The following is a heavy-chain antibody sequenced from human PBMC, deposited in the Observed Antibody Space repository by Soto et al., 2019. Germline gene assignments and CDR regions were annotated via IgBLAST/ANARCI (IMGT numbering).Heavy chain of an antibody. V-gene: IGHV4-59*01. CDR3: ARYHIVVVPASGGWFDP. J-gene: IGHJ5*02. CDR1: GGSISSYY. CDR2: IYYSGST. D-gene: IGHD2-2*01. Sequence: SETLSLTCTVSGGSISSYYWSWIRQPPGKGLEWIGYIYYSGSTNYNPSLKSRVTISVDTSKNQFSLKLSSVTAADTAVYYCARYHIVVVPASGGWFDPWGQGTLVTAPQ.